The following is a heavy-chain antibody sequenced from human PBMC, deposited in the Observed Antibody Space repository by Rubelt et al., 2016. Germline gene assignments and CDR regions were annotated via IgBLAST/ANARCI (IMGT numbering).Heavy chain of an antibody. Sequence: EVQVVESGGGLVRPGGSLRLSCAASGFTFTTYAMSWVRQAPGKGLEWVSAISGSSGSTYYADSVKGRFNISRDNSKKTLYLQTKSRGAEETAVYYCAKDPRSISSRGCFDYWGQGTLVTVSS. CDR3: AKDPRSISSRGCFDY. V-gene: IGHV3-23*04. D-gene: IGHD6-6*01. J-gene: IGHJ4*02. CDR2: ISGSSGST. CDR1: GFTFTTYA.